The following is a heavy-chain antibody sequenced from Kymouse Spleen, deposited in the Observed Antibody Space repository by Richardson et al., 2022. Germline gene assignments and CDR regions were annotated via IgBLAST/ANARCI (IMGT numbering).Heavy chain of an antibody. V-gene: IGHV3-73*02. CDR3: TRQDSSGWPHFDY. Sequence: EVQLVESGGGLVQPGGSLKLSCAASGFTFSGSAMHWVRQASGKGLEWVGRIRSKANSYATAYAASVKGRFTISRDDSKNTAYLQMNSLKTEDTAVYYCTRQDSSGWPHFDYWGQGTLVTVSS. CDR2: IRSKANSYAT. D-gene: IGHD6-19*01. CDR1: GFTFSGSA. J-gene: IGHJ4*02.